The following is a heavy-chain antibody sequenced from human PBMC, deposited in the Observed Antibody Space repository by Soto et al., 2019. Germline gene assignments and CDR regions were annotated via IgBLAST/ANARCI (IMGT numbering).Heavy chain of an antibody. CDR1: GFTFSSYA. V-gene: IGHV3-23*01. D-gene: IGHD3-10*01. CDR2: ISGSGGST. Sequence: PGGSLRLSCAASGFTFSSYAMSWVRQAPGKGLEWVSAISGSGGSTYYADSVKGRFTISRDNSKNTLYLQMNSLRAEDTAVYYCAKSPRGDDYYYYYMDVWGKGTTVTVSS. J-gene: IGHJ6*03. CDR3: AKSPRGDDYYYYYMDV.